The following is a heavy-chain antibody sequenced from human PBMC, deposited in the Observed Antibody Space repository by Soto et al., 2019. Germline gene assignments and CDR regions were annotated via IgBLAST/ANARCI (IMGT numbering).Heavy chain of an antibody. CDR2: ISYDGSNT. Sequence: EAAGCTSGTLRLRLARQATRKGMEWVAIISYDGSNTYYADSVKGRFTISRDNSKNTLYLQMNSLRAEDTAVYYCARDLFHRVGATERTRGYWGQGTLVTVSS. CDR1: GCTSGTLR. CDR3: ARDLFHRVGATERTRGY. V-gene: IGHV3-33*05. J-gene: IGHJ4*02. D-gene: IGHD1-26*01.